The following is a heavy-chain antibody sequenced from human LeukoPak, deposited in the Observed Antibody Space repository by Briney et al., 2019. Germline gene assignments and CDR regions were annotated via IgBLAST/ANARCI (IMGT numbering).Heavy chain of an antibody. Sequence: PSETLSLTGTVSGGSISSGGYYWSWIRQHPGKGLEWIGYIYYSGSTYYNPSLKSRVTISVDTSKNQFSLKLSSVTAADTAVYYCARSATSIAAAPYYYYYYMDVWGKGTTVTVSS. J-gene: IGHJ6*03. CDR3: ARSATSIAAAPYYYYYYMDV. CDR1: GGSISSGGYY. V-gene: IGHV4-31*03. CDR2: IYYSGST. D-gene: IGHD6-13*01.